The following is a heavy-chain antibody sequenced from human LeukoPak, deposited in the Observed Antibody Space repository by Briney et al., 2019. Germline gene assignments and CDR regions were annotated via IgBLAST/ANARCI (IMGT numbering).Heavy chain of an antibody. Sequence: PGGSLRLSCAASGFTFSSYWMSWVRQAPGKGLEWVANIKEDGSEKYYVDSVKGRFTISRDNAKNSLSLQMDSLRAEDTAIYYCARGGSRIFDNWGQGTLVTVSS. CDR2: IKEDGSEK. CDR3: ARGGSRIFDN. V-gene: IGHV3-7*01. J-gene: IGHJ4*02. CDR1: GFTFSSYW. D-gene: IGHD3-3*02.